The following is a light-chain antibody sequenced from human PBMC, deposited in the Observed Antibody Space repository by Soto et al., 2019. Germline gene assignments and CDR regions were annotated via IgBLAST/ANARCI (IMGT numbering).Light chain of an antibody. CDR3: QELNIFPPVFS. Sequence: DIKLTQSPFFLSASVGDRVTITCRASQGIRSYLAWYQQRPGKAPELLIYGASTLRTGVASRFSGSGSGTDFTLKISSLQPEDFAAYYGQELNIFPPVFSFGTGTKVDIK. CDR2: GAS. J-gene: IGKJ3*01. V-gene: IGKV1-9*01. CDR1: QGIRSY.